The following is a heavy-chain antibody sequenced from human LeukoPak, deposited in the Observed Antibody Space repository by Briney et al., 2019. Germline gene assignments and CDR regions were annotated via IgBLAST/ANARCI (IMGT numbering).Heavy chain of an antibody. CDR3: ARDCSSTSCYTGDY. CDR1: GYTFTGYY. Sequence: ASVKVSCKASGYTFTGYYMHWVRQAPGQGLEWMGWINPNSGGTNYAQKFQGRVTMTRDTSISTAYMELSRLRSDDTAVCYCARDCSSTSCYTGDYWGQGTLVTVSS. J-gene: IGHJ4*02. V-gene: IGHV1-2*02. CDR2: INPNSGGT. D-gene: IGHD2-2*02.